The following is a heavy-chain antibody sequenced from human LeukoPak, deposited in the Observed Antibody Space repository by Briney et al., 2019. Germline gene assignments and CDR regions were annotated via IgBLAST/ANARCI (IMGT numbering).Heavy chain of an antibody. Sequence: SETLSLTCAVYGGSFSGYYWSWIRQPPGKGLQWIGSIFHSGNSYYNPSLKSRVTISVDTSKNQFSLKVNSVTAADTAVYYCARGRRVYYYYMDVWGKGTTVTVSS. CDR3: ARGRRVYYYYMDV. V-gene: IGHV4-34*01. J-gene: IGHJ6*03. CDR2: IFHSGNS. CDR1: GGSFSGYY.